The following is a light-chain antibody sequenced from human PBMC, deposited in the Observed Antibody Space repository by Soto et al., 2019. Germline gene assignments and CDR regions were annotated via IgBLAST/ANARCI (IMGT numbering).Light chain of an antibody. CDR3: QQYNNWPQT. J-gene: IGKJ1*01. Sequence: DIQMTQSPSTLSASVGDRVTIPCRASQSISNWLAWYQQKPGKAPKLLIYKASSLESGVPSRFSGSGSGTEFTLTISSLQSEDFAVYYCQQYNNWPQTFGQGTKVDIK. CDR1: QSISNW. V-gene: IGKV1-5*03. CDR2: KAS.